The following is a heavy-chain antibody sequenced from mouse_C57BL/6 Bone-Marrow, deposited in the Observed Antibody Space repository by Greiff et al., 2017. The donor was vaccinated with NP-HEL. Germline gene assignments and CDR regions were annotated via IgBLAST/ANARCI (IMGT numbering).Heavy chain of an antibody. CDR3: ARLYYYAMDY. CDR2: IYPGGGYT. J-gene: IGHJ4*01. Sequence: QVHVKQSGAELVRPGTSVKMSCKASGYTFTNYWIGWAKQRPGHGLEWIGDIYPGGGYTNYNEKFKGKATLTADKSSSTAYMQFSSLTSEDSAIYYCARLYYYAMDYWGQGTSVTVSS. CDR1: GYTFTNYW. V-gene: IGHV1-63*01.